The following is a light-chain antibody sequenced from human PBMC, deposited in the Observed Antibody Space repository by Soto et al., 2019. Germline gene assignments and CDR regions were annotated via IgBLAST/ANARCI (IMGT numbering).Light chain of an antibody. Sequence: DIQMTQSPSSLSASVGDRVTITCRASQSISSFLYWYQQNSGEAPKVLIYAASSLQSGIPPRFSGGGSGTVFSLTVNSLQPDDFATYYCQQSYSTPFTFGPGTKVDI. CDR3: QQSYSTPFT. V-gene: IGKV1-39*01. J-gene: IGKJ3*01. CDR1: QSISSF. CDR2: AAS.